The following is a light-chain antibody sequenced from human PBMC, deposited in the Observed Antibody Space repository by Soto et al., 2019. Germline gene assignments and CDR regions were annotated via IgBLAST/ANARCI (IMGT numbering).Light chain of an antibody. CDR1: SSDV. J-gene: IGLJ3*02. CDR2: DVY. V-gene: IGLV2-11*01. CDR3: SSYAGRHVLV. Sequence: QSALTQSRSVSGSPGQSVTISCTGTSSDVSWYQHHPGKAPKLMIYDVYKRPSGVPDRFSGSKSGNTASLTISGRQADDEGDYYCSSYAGRHVLVFGGGTKLTVL.